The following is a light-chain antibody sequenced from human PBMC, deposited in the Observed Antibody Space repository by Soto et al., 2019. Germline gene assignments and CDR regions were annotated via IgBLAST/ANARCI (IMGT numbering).Light chain of an antibody. CDR1: QSVSSN. J-gene: IGKJ4*01. CDR2: GAS. CDR3: QQYDIWLT. V-gene: IGKV3-15*01. Sequence: EIVMTQSPATLSVSPGERASLSCRASQSVSSNLAWYQQKPGQAPRLLIYGASTRATGIPARFSGSGSGTDFTLTISSLQSEDFAVYYCQQYDIWLTFGGGTKVEIK.